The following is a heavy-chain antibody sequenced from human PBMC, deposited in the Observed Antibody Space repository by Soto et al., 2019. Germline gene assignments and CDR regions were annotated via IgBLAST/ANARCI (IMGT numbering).Heavy chain of an antibody. D-gene: IGHD3-10*01. CDR1: GGSISSSNW. Sequence: QVQLQESGPGLVKPSGTLSLTCAVSGGSISSSNWWSWVRQPPGKGLEWIGEIYHSGSTNYNPSLKRRVTISXXKXKXXFSLKLSSVTAADTAVYYCARGYGSGSSTYDYFDYWGQGTLVTVSS. CDR3: ARGYGSGSSTYDYFDY. V-gene: IGHV4-4*02. CDR2: IYHSGST. J-gene: IGHJ4*02.